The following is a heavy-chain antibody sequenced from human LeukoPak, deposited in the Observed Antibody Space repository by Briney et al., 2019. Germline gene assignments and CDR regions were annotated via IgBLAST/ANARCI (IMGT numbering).Heavy chain of an antibody. V-gene: IGHV4-39*01. D-gene: IGHD6-13*01. CDR2: IYYSGST. J-gene: IGHJ4*02. CDR3: ARVYKSSWYQFDY. Sequence: SETLSLTCTVSVGSISSSSYYWGWVRQPPGKGLEWIGYIYYSGSTYYKPSLKSRVTMSVDTSKNQFSLKLSSVTAADTAVYYCARVYKSSWYQFDYWGQGTLVTVSA. CDR1: VGSISSSSYY.